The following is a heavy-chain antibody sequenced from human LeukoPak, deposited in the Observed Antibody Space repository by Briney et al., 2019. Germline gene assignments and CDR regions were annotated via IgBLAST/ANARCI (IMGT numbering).Heavy chain of an antibody. CDR2: ISYDGSNK. CDR1: GFTFSSYA. Sequence: GRSLRLSCAASGFTFSSYAMHWVRQAPGKGLEWVAVISYDGSNKYYADSVKGRFTISRDNSKNTLYLQMNSLRAEDTALYYCATLGGNSGRDDYWGQGTLVTVSS. CDR3: ATLGGNSGRDDY. V-gene: IGHV3-30-3*01. D-gene: IGHD4-23*01. J-gene: IGHJ4*02.